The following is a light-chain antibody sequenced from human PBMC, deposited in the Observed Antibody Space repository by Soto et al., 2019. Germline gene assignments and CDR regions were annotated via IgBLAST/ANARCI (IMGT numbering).Light chain of an antibody. V-gene: IGLV2-14*01. J-gene: IGLJ2*01. CDR3: SSYTSGSTLV. Sequence: QSALTQPASVSGSPGQSITISCTGTSSDVGGYNYVSWYQQHPGKAPKLMIYEVGNRPSGVSNRFSGSKSGNTASLTISGLQAEDEADYYCSSYTSGSTLVFGGGTKVTVL. CDR2: EVG. CDR1: SSDVGGYNY.